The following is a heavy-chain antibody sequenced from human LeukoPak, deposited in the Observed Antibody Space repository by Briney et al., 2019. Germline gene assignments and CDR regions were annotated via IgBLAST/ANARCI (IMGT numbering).Heavy chain of an antibody. D-gene: IGHD3-10*01. V-gene: IGHV3-74*01. CDR2: IKGDGSST. Sequence: GGSLRLSCAASGFTFNDCWMHWVRQAPGKGLVWVSRIKGDGSSTTYADSVKGRFTISRDNAKNTLYLQMNSLRAEDTAVYYCARDLSYSLEYWGQGTLVTAPS. J-gene: IGHJ4*02. CDR1: GFTFNDCW. CDR3: ARDLSYSLEY.